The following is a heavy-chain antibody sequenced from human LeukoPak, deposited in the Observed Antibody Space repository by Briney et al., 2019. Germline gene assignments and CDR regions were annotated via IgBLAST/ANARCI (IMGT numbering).Heavy chain of an antibody. CDR3: ARDVEEYYFDY. CDR2: ISSSSSYI. CDR1: GFTFGTYA. J-gene: IGHJ4*02. V-gene: IGHV3-21*01. Sequence: GGSLRLSCAASGFTFGTYAMSWVRQAPGKGLEWVSSISSSSSYIYYADSVKGRFTISRDNAKNSLYLQMNSLRAEDTAVYYCARDVEEYYFDYWGQGTLVTVSS.